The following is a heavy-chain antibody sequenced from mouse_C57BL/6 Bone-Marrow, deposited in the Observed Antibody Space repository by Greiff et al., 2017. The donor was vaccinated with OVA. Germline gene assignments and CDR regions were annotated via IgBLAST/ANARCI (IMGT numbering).Heavy chain of an antibody. CDR3: DRGGYYALARIYFAY. CDR1: GYTFTDYN. J-gene: IGHJ2*01. D-gene: IGHD2-3*01. Sequence: VQLQQSGPELVKPGASVKMSCKASGYTFTDYNMHWVKQSPGKSLEWIGKINPNNGGTNYNQKFKGKATMTVNKSSSTAYMELRSLTSEDSAFYYYDRGGYYALARIYFAYWGQGTTLTVSS. V-gene: IGHV1-22*01. CDR2: INPNNGGT.